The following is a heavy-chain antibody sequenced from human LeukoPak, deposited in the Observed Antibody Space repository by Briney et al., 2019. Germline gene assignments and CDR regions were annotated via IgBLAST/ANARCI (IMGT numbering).Heavy chain of an antibody. J-gene: IGHJ4*02. D-gene: IGHD5-18*01. CDR3: AREVDTAMVTLDY. CDR1: GYTFTGYY. Sequence: ASVKVSCKASGYTFTGYYMHRVRQAPGQGLEWMGWINPNSGGTNYAQKFQGRVTMTRDTSISTAYMELSRLRSDDTAVYYCAREVDTAMVTLDYWGQGTLVTVSS. V-gene: IGHV1-2*02. CDR2: INPNSGGT.